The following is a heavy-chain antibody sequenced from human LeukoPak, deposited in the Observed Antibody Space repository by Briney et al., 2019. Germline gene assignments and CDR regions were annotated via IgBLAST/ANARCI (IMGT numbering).Heavy chain of an antibody. D-gene: IGHD6-19*01. CDR3: ARGEPYSSGGPAEIRYNWFDP. J-gene: IGHJ5*02. Sequence: ASVKVSCKASGYTFTRYDINWVRLATGQGLEWMGWMNPNSGNTGYAQKFQGRVTMTRNTSISTAYMELSSLRSEDTAVYYCARGEPYSSGGPAEIRYNWFDPWGQGTLVTVSS. CDR1: GYTFTRYD. CDR2: MNPNSGNT. V-gene: IGHV1-8*01.